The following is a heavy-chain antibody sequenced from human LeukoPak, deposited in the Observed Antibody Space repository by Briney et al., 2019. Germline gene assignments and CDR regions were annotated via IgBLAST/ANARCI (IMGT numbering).Heavy chain of an antibody. Sequence: ASVKVSCKASGYTSTSYGISWVRQAPGQGLEWMGWISAYNGSTNYAQKLQGRVTMTPDTSTSTAYMELRSLRSDDTAVYYCARDTRLGYCSSTSCYNWFDPWGQGTLVTVSS. V-gene: IGHV1-18*01. CDR3: ARDTRLGYCSSTSCYNWFDP. CDR2: ISAYNGST. J-gene: IGHJ5*02. CDR1: GYTSTSYG. D-gene: IGHD2-2*01.